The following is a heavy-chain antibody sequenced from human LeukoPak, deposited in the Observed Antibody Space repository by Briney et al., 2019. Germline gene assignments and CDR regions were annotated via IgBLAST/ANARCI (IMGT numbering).Heavy chain of an antibody. Sequence: PGGSLRLSCAASGFTFSSYEMNWVRQAPGKGLEWASVIYNDGSTYYADSVKGRFIISKDTSKNTLYLQMNNLRADDTAVYYCVRESGYAVGDFWGQGTLVTVSS. D-gene: IGHD5-12*01. J-gene: IGHJ4*02. CDR3: VRESGYAVGDF. CDR1: GFTFSSYE. CDR2: IYNDGST. V-gene: IGHV3-53*01.